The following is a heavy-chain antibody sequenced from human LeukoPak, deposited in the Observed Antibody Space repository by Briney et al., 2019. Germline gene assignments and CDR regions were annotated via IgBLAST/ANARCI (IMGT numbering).Heavy chain of an antibody. Sequence: XXXGQXLXWMGIINPSGGSTSYAQKFQGRVTMTRDTSTSTVYMELSSLRSEDTAVYYCARPWASDAFDIWGQGTMVAVSS. V-gene: IGHV1-46*01. D-gene: IGHD7-27*01. CDR2: INPSGGST. J-gene: IGHJ3*02. CDR3: ARPWASDAFDI.